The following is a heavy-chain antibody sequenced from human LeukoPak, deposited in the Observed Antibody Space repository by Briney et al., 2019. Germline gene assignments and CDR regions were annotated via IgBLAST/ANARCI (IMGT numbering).Heavy chain of an antibody. Sequence: SETLSLTCVVYGGSVSRYYWSWVRQRQGKGLEWIGEIKHDGDTNVNPSLKSRVTMSRDTSKNQFSLKLDSVTAAYSAMYYCAIPSIAPYWGQGVLVTVSS. D-gene: IGHD6-6*01. J-gene: IGHJ4*02. CDR2: IKHDGDT. CDR1: GGSVSRYY. V-gene: IGHV4-34*01. CDR3: AIPSIAPY.